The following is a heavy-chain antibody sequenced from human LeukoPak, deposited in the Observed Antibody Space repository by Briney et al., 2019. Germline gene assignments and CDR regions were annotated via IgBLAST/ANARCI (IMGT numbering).Heavy chain of an antibody. J-gene: IGHJ3*02. CDR3: ARGQGADNSDI. D-gene: IGHD5-24*01. CDR1: GYTFTGYY. Sequence: ASVKVSCKASGYTFTGYYIHGVRQAPGQGLEWMGWINSNSGGTNYAQKFQGRVTQTRDTSISTASMDLSRLRSDDTGVYYCARGQGADNSDIWGQGTMVTVSS. CDR2: INSNSGGT. V-gene: IGHV1-2*02.